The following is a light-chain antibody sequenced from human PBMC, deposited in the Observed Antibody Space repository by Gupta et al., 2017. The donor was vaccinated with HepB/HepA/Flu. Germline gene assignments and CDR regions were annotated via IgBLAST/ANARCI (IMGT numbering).Light chain of an antibody. CDR3: QQYYSTPYT. J-gene: IGKJ2*01. CDR1: QSVLNSSNNKKY. V-gene: IGKV4-1*01. Sequence: IVWTRSPDSLAVSRAERPTINCKSSQSVLNSSNNKKYLAWYQQKVGQPPKLLIYWASTRESGVPDRFSGSVSGTDFTLTISSLQAEDVAVYYCQQYYSTPYTFGQGTNLEIK. CDR2: WAS.